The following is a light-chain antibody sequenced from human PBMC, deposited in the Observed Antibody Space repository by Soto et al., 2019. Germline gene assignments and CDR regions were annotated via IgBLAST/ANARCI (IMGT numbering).Light chain of an antibody. CDR2: DVS. CDR3: SSYTGSSTYV. CDR1: SSDVGGYNY. V-gene: IGLV2-14*03. Sequence: QSALTQPASVSGSPGQSITISCTGTSSDVGGYNYVSWYQQHPGKAPKLMIYDVSNRPSGVSNRSSGSKSGNTASLTISGLQAEDESDYYCSSYTGSSTYVFGTGTKLTVL. J-gene: IGLJ1*01.